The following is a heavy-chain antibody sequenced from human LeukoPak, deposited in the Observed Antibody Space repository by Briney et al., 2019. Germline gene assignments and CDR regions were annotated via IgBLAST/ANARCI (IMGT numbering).Heavy chain of an antibody. J-gene: IGHJ4*02. CDR2: IYPSGST. V-gene: IGHV4-4*09. CDR3: ARLYDSRVDY. CDR1: GVSFSNFY. Sequence: SETLSLTCTVSGVSFSNFYWSWVRQPPGKGLEWLGYIYPSGSTNYSPSLKGRVTISVDTSKNQFSLKLSSVTAADTAVYYCARLYDSRVDYWGQGTLVTVSS. D-gene: IGHD3-22*01.